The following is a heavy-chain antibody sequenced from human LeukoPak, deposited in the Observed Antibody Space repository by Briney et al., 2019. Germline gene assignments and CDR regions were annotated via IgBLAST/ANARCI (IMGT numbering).Heavy chain of an antibody. V-gene: IGHV1-46*01. D-gene: IGHD4-17*01. CDR3: ARGAPNDYGDYTWGYFDY. J-gene: IGHJ4*02. Sequence: ASVKVSCKASGYTFTSYYMHWVRQAPGQGLEWMGIINPSGGSTSYAQKFQGRVTMTRDTSTSTVYMELSSLRSEDTAVYYCARGAPNDYGDYTWGYFDYRGQGTLVTVSS. CDR1: GYTFTSYY. CDR2: INPSGGST.